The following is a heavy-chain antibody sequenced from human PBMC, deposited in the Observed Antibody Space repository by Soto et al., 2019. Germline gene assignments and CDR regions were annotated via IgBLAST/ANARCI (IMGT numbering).Heavy chain of an antibody. Sequence: EVHLLESGGGLVQPGGSLRLSCAASGFTFSSYAMSWVRQAPGKGLEWVSTISGGGGGATYYGDCVKGRFTISGDTYKNTVSLQMNSLRDNDTAVYYCAKVASNWYYTRYYFDYWGQGTLVTVSS. D-gene: IGHD1-7*01. V-gene: IGHV3-23*01. CDR3: AKVASNWYYTRYYFDY. CDR2: ISGGGGGAT. CDR1: GFTFSSYA. J-gene: IGHJ4*02.